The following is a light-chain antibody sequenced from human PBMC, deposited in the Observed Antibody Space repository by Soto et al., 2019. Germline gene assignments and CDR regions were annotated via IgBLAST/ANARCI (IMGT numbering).Light chain of an antibody. CDR2: YDS. CDR1: NIGSKS. V-gene: IGLV3-21*04. CDR3: QVWDRSSDLV. Sequence: SYELTQPPSVSVAPGKTARITCGGNNIGSKSVHWYQQKPGQAPVLVIYYDSDRPSGIPERFSGANSGNTATLTISRVEAGDEADDYCQVWDRSSDLVFGGGTKLTVL. J-gene: IGLJ2*01.